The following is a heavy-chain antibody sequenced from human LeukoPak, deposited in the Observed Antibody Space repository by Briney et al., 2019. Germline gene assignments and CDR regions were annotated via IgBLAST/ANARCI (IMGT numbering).Heavy chain of an antibody. D-gene: IGHD1-26*01. Sequence: GGSLRLSCAASGFTFDDYAMHWLRQAPGKGLKGVSGISWNRCSIGYADSVKGRFTISRENAKHSLYLQMNSLRAEDTALYYFAKDIEGVGATTPFDYWGQGTLVTVSS. CDR1: GFTFDDYA. V-gene: IGHV3-9*01. CDR3: AKDIEGVGATTPFDY. CDR2: ISWNRCSI. J-gene: IGHJ4*02.